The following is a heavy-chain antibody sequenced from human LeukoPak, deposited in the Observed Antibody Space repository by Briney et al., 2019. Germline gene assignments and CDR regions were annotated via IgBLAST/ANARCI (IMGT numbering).Heavy chain of an antibody. J-gene: IGHJ4*02. CDR1: GGSISTYY. Sequence: SETLSLTSTISGGSISTYYWSWIRQPPGKGLEWIGYIYYSGSTNYNPSLMSRLTIPVDTSKNQFSLKLSSVTAADTAVYYCARLIAVAGTYRGHFDYWGQGALVTVSS. D-gene: IGHD6-19*01. CDR3: ARLIAVAGTYRGHFDY. CDR2: IYYSGST. V-gene: IGHV4-59*08.